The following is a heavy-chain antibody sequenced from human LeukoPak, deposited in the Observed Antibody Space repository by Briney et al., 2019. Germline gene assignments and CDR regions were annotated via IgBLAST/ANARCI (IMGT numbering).Heavy chain of an antibody. J-gene: IGHJ4*02. CDR1: GFTFSSYW. V-gene: IGHV3-7*01. CDR2: IKQDGSEK. D-gene: IGHD6-13*01. Sequence: GGSLRLSCAASGFTFSSYWMSGVRQAPGKGLERVANIKQDGSEKYYVDSVKGRFTTSRDNAKNSLYLQMNSLRAEDTAVYYCARVEQQLAFDYWGQGTLVTVSS. CDR3: ARVEQQLAFDY.